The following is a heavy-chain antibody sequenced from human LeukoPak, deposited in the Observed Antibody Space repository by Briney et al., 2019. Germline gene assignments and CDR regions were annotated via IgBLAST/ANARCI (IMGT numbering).Heavy chain of an antibody. V-gene: IGHV4-4*07. CDR3: ARHLPTWNGAYYYVDV. D-gene: IGHD1-1*01. CDR1: GGSISNYY. J-gene: IGHJ6*03. CDR2: IYNSGST. Sequence: SETLSFTGTGSGGSISNYYWSWIRQPPGKGLEWMGSIYNSGSTNYNPSLKSRVTMSVDTSKNQFSLKLISVSAADTAIYYCARHLPTWNGAYYYVDVWGKGTTVTISS.